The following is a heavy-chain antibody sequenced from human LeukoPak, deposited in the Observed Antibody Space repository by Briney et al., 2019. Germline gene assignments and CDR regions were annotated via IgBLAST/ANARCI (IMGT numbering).Heavy chain of an antibody. CDR3: ARGIQLWSNWFDP. V-gene: IGHV4-59*01. CDR2: IYYSGST. J-gene: IGHJ5*02. CDR1: GGSISSYY. Sequence: SETLSLTCTVSGGSISSYYWSWIRQPPGKGLEWIGYIYYSGSTNYNPSLKSRVTISVDTSKNQFSLKLSSVTAADTAVYYCARGIQLWSNWFDPWGQGTLVTASS. D-gene: IGHD5-18*01.